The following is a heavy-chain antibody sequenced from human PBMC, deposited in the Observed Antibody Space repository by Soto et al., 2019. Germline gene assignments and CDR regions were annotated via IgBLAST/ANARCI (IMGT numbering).Heavy chain of an antibody. CDR1: GYSFNTYG. D-gene: IGHD4-17*01. Sequence: AALKISCKGCGYSFNTYGIGWVRQRPGKGLEWMGIIYPGDFDTRYGPSFQGQVTISANKSISTAYLQWSSLKASDTAMYYCARYDYGDRGRYYFDYWGQGALVTVSS. J-gene: IGHJ4*02. V-gene: IGHV5-51*01. CDR3: ARYDYGDRGRYYFDY. CDR2: IYPGDFDT.